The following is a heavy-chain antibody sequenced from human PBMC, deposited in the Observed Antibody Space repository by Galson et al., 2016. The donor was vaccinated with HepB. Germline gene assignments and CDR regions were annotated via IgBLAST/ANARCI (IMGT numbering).Heavy chain of an antibody. D-gene: IGHD2-21*01. V-gene: IGHV3-30*03. CDR2: TTSADSVK. CDR3: ARDGVANCGTDCYLDY. Sequence: SLRLSCAASGFTFSDYYMHWVRQAPGKGLEWVAVTTSADSVKYYAESVKGRFTITRDNSKNTLFLKMNSLRAEDTAAEYCARDGVANCGTDCYLDYWGQGTLVTVSS. CDR1: GFTFSDYY. J-gene: IGHJ4*02.